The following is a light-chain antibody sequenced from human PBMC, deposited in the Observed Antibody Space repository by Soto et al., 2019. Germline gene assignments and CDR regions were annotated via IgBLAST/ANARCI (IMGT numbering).Light chain of an antibody. CDR2: GAS. Sequence: EIVLTQSPGTLSLSPGERATLSCRASQSVSSSYLAWYQQKPGQAPRLLIYGASSRAPGIPDRFSGSGSGTDFTLPISRLEPEDFAVYYCQQYGSSPYSFGQGTKLEIK. CDR1: QSVSSSY. J-gene: IGKJ2*03. V-gene: IGKV3-20*01. CDR3: QQYGSSPYS.